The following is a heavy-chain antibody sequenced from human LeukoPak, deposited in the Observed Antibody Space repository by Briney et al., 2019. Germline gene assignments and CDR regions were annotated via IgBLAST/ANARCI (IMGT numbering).Heavy chain of an antibody. Sequence: PGRSLRLSCAAPGFTFRSAGTRWVRDAPGKGLGWGAVISFDGSIEYYADSVKGRFTFSRDNSKNTLYLKMNSLRAEDTAVYYCAKEVSSIAALTPWFDPWGQGTLVTVSS. CDR2: ISFDGSIE. CDR3: AKEVSSIAALTPWFDP. CDR1: GFTFRSAG. J-gene: IGHJ5*02. V-gene: IGHV3-30*18. D-gene: IGHD6-6*01.